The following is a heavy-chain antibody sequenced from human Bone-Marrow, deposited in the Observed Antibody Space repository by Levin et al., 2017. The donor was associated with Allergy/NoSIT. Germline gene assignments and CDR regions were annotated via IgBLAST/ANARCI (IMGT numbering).Heavy chain of an antibody. D-gene: IGHD1-1*01. CDR3: TTDVDWIGHFHTEY. Sequence: GGSLRLSCVASGFNFKNAWMNWVRQAPGKGLEWVGRIKSETDGGTTDYSTPVKGRFTISRDDSEKTVSLQMNSLKTEDTGLYYCTTDVDWIGHFHTEYWGQGTQVTVSS. V-gene: IGHV3-15*07. J-gene: IGHJ4*02. CDR2: IKSETDGGTT. CDR1: GFNFKNAW.